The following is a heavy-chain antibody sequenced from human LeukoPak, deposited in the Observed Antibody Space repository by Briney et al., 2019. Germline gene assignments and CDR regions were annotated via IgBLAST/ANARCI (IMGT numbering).Heavy chain of an antibody. CDR3: AREKAQDYGDYLDY. J-gene: IGHJ4*02. D-gene: IGHD4-17*01. Sequence: SQTLSLTFAISGDSLSSNSARWNCIRQSPSRGLEWLGRTYYRYKWYNDYDVSVKSRIIISPDTSKNQVSLQLNSVTPEDTAVYYCAREKAQDYGDYLDYWGQGTMVTVSS. V-gene: IGHV6-1*01. CDR1: GDSLSSNSAR. CDR2: TYYRYKWYN.